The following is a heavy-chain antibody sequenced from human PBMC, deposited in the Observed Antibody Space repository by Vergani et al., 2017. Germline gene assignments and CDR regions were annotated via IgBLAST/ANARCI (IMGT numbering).Heavy chain of an antibody. J-gene: IGHJ4*02. CDR1: GGSISSYY. V-gene: IGHV4-59*01. D-gene: IGHD6-19*01. Sequence: QVQLQESGPGLVKPSETLSLTCTVSGGSISSYYWTWIRQPPGKGLEWIGNIHYTGSTNYNPSLQSRVTMSVDTSNNQFSLRLSSVTAADTAVYYCARGWVSGWYGELGYWGQGTLVTVSS. CDR2: IHYTGST. CDR3: ARGWVSGWYGELGY.